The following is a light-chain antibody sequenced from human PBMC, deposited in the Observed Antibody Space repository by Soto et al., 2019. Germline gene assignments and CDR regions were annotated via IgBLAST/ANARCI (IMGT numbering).Light chain of an antibody. V-gene: IGLV2-23*02. Sequence: SALTQPASVSGSPGQSITISCTGTSSDVGSYDLVSWYQQHPGKAPKVIIHEVTKRPSGVSDRFSGSKTGNTASLTISGLQAEDEAEYYCSSYVSGSTSVLFGGGTKLTVL. CDR3: SSYVSGSTSVL. CDR1: SSDVGSYDL. J-gene: IGLJ2*01. CDR2: EVT.